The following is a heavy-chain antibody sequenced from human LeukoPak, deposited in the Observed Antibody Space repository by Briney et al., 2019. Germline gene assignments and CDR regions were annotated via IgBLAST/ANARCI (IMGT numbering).Heavy chain of an antibody. J-gene: IGHJ4*02. CDR1: GFTFRNYG. V-gene: IGHV3-30*02. CDR2: IYYDGSNK. CDR3: ATIRGRDSSRWYVDY. D-gene: IGHD6-13*01. Sequence: GGSLRLSCAASGFTFRNYGMQWVRQAPGKGLEWVALIYYDGSNKYYTDSVTGRFTISRDNSKNTLYLQMNSPRAEDTAVYCCATIRGRDSSRWYVDYWGQGTLVTVSS.